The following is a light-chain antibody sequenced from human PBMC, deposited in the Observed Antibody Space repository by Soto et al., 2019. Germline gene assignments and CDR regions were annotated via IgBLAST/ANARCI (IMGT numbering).Light chain of an antibody. CDR3: SSYTTSNTRQIV. CDR1: SSDVGGYNY. J-gene: IGLJ1*01. Sequence: QSALTQPASVSGSPGHSITISCTATSSDVGGYNYVSWYQHHPGKAPKLMIYDVSNRPSGVSNRFSGSKSGNTASLTISGLQPEDEADYYCSSYTTSNTRQIVFGTGTKVTVL. CDR2: DVS. V-gene: IGLV2-14*03.